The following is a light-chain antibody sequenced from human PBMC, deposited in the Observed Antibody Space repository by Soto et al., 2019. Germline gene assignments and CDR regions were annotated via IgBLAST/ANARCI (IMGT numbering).Light chain of an antibody. Sequence: EIVLTQSPATLSVSPGERATLSCRASQSVNKHLAWYQHRPGQAPRLLIYGASSRATGIPDRFSGSGSGTDFSLTISRLEPEDFAVYYCQQYGVSPRTFGQGTKVDIK. V-gene: IGKV3-20*01. CDR1: QSVNKH. CDR2: GAS. CDR3: QQYGVSPRT. J-gene: IGKJ1*01.